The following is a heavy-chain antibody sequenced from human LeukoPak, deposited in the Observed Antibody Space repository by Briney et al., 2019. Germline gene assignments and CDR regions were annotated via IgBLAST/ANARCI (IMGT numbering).Heavy chain of an antibody. V-gene: IGHV4-59*01. D-gene: IGHD1/OR15-1a*01. CDR2: VYYSGST. Sequence: SETLSLTCTVSGGSLSGFYWSWIRQPPGKGLEWIGYVYYSGSTTYNPSLKSRVTISVDTSKNQFSLRLGSVTAADTAVYYCARLNRGGAFDIWGQGTMVTVSS. CDR1: GGSLSGFY. J-gene: IGHJ3*02. CDR3: ARLNRGGAFDI.